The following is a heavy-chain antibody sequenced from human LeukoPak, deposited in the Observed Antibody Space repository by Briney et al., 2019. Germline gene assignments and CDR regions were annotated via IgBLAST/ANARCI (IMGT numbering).Heavy chain of an antibody. CDR2: IYYSGST. J-gene: IGHJ6*03. CDR1: GGSISSSSYY. Sequence: SETLSLTCTVSGGSISSSSYYWGWIRQPPGKGLEWIGSIYYSGSTYYNPSLKSRVTISVDTSKNQFSLKLSSVTAADTAVYYCARLGQQLVFPYLYYYYYMDVWGKGTTVTISS. V-gene: IGHV4-39*01. D-gene: IGHD6-13*01. CDR3: ARLGQQLVFPYLYYYYYMDV.